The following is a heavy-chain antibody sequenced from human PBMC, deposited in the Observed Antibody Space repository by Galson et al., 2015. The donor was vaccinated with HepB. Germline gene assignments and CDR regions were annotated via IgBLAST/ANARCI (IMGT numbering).Heavy chain of an antibody. CDR3: ARDVGLPASGPFEY. CDR2: IIPIFGTA. Sequence: SVKVSCKASGGTFSSYAISWVRQAPGQGLEWMGGIIPIFGTANYAQKFQGRVTISRDNSKNTLYLQMDSLRAEDSARYYCARDVGLPASGPFEYWGQGVLVTVSS. CDR1: GGTFSSYA. D-gene: IGHD1-26*01. J-gene: IGHJ4*02. V-gene: IGHV1-69*05.